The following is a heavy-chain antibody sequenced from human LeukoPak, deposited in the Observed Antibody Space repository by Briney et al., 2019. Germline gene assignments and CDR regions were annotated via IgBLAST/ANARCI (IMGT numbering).Heavy chain of an antibody. J-gene: IGHJ4*02. CDR2: ISSGGVDT. CDR3: AKPSKYGNFFDY. D-gene: IGHD2-2*01. CDR1: GLSFSRNS. V-gene: IGHV3-23*01. Sequence: GGSLRLSWGVSGLSFSRNSMSWVRKAPGKGLEWISAISSGGVDTFYADSVQGRFIVSRDISKNTLYLQMDSLRADDTAVYYCAKPSKYGNFFDYWGQGTLVTVSS.